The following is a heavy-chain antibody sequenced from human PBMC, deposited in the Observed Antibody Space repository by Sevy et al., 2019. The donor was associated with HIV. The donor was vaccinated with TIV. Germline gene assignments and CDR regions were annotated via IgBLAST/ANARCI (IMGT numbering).Heavy chain of an antibody. Sequence: GGSLRLSCIASGFTFSNYEMNWVRQAPGKGLEWVSYITSSGSTIYYADSVKGRFTISRDNGKKSLYLQMNSRRAEDTAVYYCARATYYYDTSGPYFFDFWGQGTLVTVSS. CDR3: ARATYYYDTSGPYFFDF. CDR1: GFTFSNYE. J-gene: IGHJ4*02. D-gene: IGHD3-22*01. V-gene: IGHV3-48*03. CDR2: ITSSGSTI.